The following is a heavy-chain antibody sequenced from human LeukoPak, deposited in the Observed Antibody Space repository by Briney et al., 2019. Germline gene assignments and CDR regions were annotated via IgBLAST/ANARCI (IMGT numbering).Heavy chain of an antibody. J-gene: IGHJ5*02. Sequence: SETLSLTCTVSGGSVRSGTRYWSWIRQPPGKGLEWIGYMSYSGSTNYNPSLKSRVTISADTSKNQFSLKLSSMTAADTAVYYCARVVRYLNWFDPWGQGTLVTVSS. V-gene: IGHV4-61*01. CDR3: ARVVRYLNWFDP. CDR1: GGSVRSGTRY. D-gene: IGHD3-9*01. CDR2: MSYSGST.